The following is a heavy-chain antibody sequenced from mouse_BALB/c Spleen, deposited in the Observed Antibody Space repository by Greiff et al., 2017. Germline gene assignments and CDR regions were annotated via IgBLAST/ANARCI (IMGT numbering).Heavy chain of an antibody. D-gene: IGHD1-1*01. Sequence: VHVKQSGPELVKPGASVKMSCKASGYTFTSYVMHWVKQKPGQGLEWIGYINPYNDGTKYNEKFKGKATLTSDKSSSTAYMELSSLTSEDSAVYYCARASSYDFDYWGQGTTLTVSS. J-gene: IGHJ2*01. CDR1: GYTFTSYV. V-gene: IGHV1-14*01. CDR3: ARASSYDFDY. CDR2: INPYNDGT.